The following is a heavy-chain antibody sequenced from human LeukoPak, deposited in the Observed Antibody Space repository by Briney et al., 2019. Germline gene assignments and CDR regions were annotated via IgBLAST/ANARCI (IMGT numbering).Heavy chain of an antibody. CDR3: ATPSYYYGSGSYYNGGTSTYDN. CDR1: GFTFSSHA. Sequence: GGSLRLSCAASGFTFSSHAMHWVRQAPGKGLEWVAVISYDGSNKNYADSVKGRFTISRDNSKNTLFLQMNSLRVEDTAVYYCATPSYYYGSGSYYNGGTSTYDNWGQGTLVTVSS. J-gene: IGHJ4*02. CDR2: ISYDGSNK. V-gene: IGHV3-30-3*01. D-gene: IGHD3-10*01.